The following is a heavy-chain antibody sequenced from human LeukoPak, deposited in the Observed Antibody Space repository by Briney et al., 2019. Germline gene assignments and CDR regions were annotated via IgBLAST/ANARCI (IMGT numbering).Heavy chain of an antibody. V-gene: IGHV1-2*02. CDR1: GYTFIGHY. CDR2: INPNSGGT. J-gene: IGHJ6*03. Sequence: ASVKVSCKTSGYTFIGHYIHWVRQAPGQGLEWMGWINPNSGGTNYAQKLQGRVTMTTDTSTSTAYMELRSLRSDDTAVYYCATTPSGWYCYYYYMDVWGKGTTVTVSS. CDR3: ATTPSGWYCYYYYMDV. D-gene: IGHD6-19*01.